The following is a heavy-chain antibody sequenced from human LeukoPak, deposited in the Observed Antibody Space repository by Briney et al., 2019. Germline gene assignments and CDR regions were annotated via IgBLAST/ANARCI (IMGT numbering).Heavy chain of an antibody. Sequence: PGRSLRLSCAASGFTFSSYAMHWVRQAPGKGLEWVAVISYDGSNKYYADSVKGRFTISRDNSKNTLYLQMNSLRAEDTAVYYCARSYGVRNWFDPWGQGTLVTVSS. CDR1: GFTFSSYA. V-gene: IGHV3-30*04. D-gene: IGHD3-10*01. CDR2: ISYDGSNK. J-gene: IGHJ5*02. CDR3: ARSYGVRNWFDP.